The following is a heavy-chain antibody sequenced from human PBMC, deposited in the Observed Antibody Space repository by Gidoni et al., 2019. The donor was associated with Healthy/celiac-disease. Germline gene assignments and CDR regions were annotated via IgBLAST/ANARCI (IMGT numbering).Heavy chain of an antibody. Sequence: QVQLVESGGGVVQPGRSLRLSCAASGFTFSSYGMHWVRQVPGKGLEWVAVIWYDGSNKYYADSVKGRFTISRDNSKNTLYLQMNSLRAEDTAVYYCARAGMSMDAFDIWGQGTMVTVSS. CDR3: ARAGMSMDAFDI. CDR1: GFTFSSYG. J-gene: IGHJ3*02. D-gene: IGHD3-3*02. CDR2: IWYDGSNK. V-gene: IGHV3-33*01.